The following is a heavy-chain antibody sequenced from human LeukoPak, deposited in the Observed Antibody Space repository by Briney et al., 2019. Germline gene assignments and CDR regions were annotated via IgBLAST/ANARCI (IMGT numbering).Heavy chain of an antibody. CDR2: ISYTGIT. D-gene: IGHD3-10*01. Sequence: SETLSLTCSVSGGSIGGYSWTWVRQPPGKRLEYIGYISYTGITYYNPSLMSRVTISVATSKNQFSLKLASVTAADTAVYYCARGSRGSFDYWGQGTLVTVSS. J-gene: IGHJ4*02. CDR3: ARGSRGSFDY. V-gene: IGHV4-59*01. CDR1: GGSIGGYS.